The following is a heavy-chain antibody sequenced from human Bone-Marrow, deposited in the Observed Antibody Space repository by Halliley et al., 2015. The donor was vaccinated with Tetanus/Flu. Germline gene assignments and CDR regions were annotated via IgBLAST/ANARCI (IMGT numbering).Heavy chain of an antibody. CDR3: ARVSLAPPRGMRAEYYNNYAMDV. J-gene: IGHJ6*02. CDR1: GGFIKSGGYY. V-gene: IGHV4-61*08. D-gene: IGHD6-6*01. CDR2: INYSGST. Sequence: TLSLTCTVSGGFIKSGGYYWSWIRQPPGKGLEWIGYINYSGSTNYNPSLKSRVTISVDTSKSQFSLKLSSVTAADTAVYFCARVSLAPPRGMRAEYYNNYAMDVWGQGTTVSVSS.